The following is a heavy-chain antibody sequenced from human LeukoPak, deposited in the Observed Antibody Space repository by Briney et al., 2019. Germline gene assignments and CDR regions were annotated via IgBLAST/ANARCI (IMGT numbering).Heavy chain of an antibody. J-gene: IGHJ4*02. CDR1: GFTFSNYN. D-gene: IGHD2-2*01. CDR2: ITSSGTYT. V-gene: IGHV3-21*01. Sequence: GGSLRLSCADSGFTFSNYNMNWVRQAPGKAMEWVSSITSSGTYTFYADSVKGRFTISRDNAKNSLYLQMDSLGPEDTAVYYCARLPVLYYFDYWGQGTLVTVSS. CDR3: ARLPVLYYFDY.